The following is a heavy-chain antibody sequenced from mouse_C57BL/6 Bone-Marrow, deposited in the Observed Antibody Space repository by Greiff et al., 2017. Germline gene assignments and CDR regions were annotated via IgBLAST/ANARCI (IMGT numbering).Heavy chain of an antibody. J-gene: IGHJ3*01. CDR1: GYTFTSYW. CDR2: INPSSGYT. Sequence: VQLQQSGAELAKPGASVKLSCKASGYTFTSYWMHWVKQRPGQGLEWIGYINPSSGYTKYNQKFKDKATLTADKSSSTAYMQLSSLTYEDSAVYYCARGIYDGFLWVAYWGQEALVTVSA. V-gene: IGHV1-7*01. CDR3: ARGIYDGFLWVAY. D-gene: IGHD2-3*01.